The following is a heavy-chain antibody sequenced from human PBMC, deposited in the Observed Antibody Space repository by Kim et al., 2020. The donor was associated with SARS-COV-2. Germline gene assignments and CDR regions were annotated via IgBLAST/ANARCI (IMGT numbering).Heavy chain of an antibody. CDR3: ATAFAVRGDRRDYYYYYGIDV. V-gene: IGHV1-24*01. CDR2: FDPEDAET. Sequence: ASVKVSCKVSGYTLNELSIHWVRQAPGRGLEWMGGFDPEDAETIYAQKFHGRVTMTEDTSTDTAYMELGSLRSEDTAVYYCATAFAVRGDRRDYYYYYGIDVWGQGATVTVSS. J-gene: IGHJ6*02. D-gene: IGHD3-10*01. CDR1: GYTLNELS.